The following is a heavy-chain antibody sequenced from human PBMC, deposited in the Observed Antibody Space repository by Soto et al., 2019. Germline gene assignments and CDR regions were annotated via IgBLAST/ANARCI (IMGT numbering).Heavy chain of an antibody. CDR1: GFSVSTSGVG. CDR2: IYGDDDK. J-gene: IGHJ6*02. CDR3: AHKGGRGDGMAV. Sequence: QITLRESGPTLVKPTQTLTLTCTFSGFSVSTSGVGVAWIRQPPGKALEWLALIYGDDDKRYSPFLQSTATTXTXXHHDQGGLTMTNMAAVDTATYYCAHKGGRGDGMAVWGQGSTVPVSS. V-gene: IGHV2-5*02. D-gene: IGHD2-15*01.